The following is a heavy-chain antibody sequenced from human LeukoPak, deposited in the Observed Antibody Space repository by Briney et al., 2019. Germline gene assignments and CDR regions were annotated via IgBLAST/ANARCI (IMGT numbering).Heavy chain of an antibody. CDR2: IKQDGSER. CDR1: GFTFSSHS. CDR3: ARAGSHWHYVY. Sequence: GGSLRLSCAASGFTFSSHSMNWVRQSPTKGLEWVANIKQDGSERYYVDSVKGRFTISRDNAKNSLSLQMNNLRVEDTAVYYCARAGSHWHYVYWGQGTVVTVSS. V-gene: IGHV3-7*01. D-gene: IGHD3-10*01. J-gene: IGHJ4*02.